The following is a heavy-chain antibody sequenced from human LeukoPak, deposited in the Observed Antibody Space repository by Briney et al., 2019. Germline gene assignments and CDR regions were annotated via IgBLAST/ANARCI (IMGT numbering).Heavy chain of an antibody. CDR2: ISAYNGNT. CDR3: ARSYYYDSSGYRASFDY. J-gene: IGHJ4*02. CDR1: GYTFTSYG. D-gene: IGHD3-22*01. Sequence: GASVTVSCKASGYTFTSYGISWVRQAPGQGLEWMGWISAYNGNTNYAQKLQGRVTMTTDTSTSTAYMEPRSLRSDDTAVYYCARSYYYDSSGYRASFDYWGQGTLVTVCS. V-gene: IGHV1-18*01.